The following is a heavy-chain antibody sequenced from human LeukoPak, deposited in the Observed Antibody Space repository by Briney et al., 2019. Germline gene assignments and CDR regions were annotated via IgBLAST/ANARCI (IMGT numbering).Heavy chain of an antibody. CDR1: GFTFSSFG. CDR2: IRYDGSKK. V-gene: IGHV3-30*02. D-gene: IGHD3-10*01. J-gene: IGHJ2*01. Sequence: GGSLRLSCAASGFTFSSFGMHWVRQAPGKGLEWVAFIRYDGSKKYYADSVKGRFTISRDNAKNSLYLQMNSLRAEDTAVYYCARNSMVRGAMAWYFDLWGRGTLVTVSS. CDR3: ARNSMVRGAMAWYFDL.